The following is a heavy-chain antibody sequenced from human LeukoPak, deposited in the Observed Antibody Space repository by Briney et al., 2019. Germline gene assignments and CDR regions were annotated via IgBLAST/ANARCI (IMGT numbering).Heavy chain of an antibody. Sequence: ASVKVSCKASGYTFTSYGISWVRQAPGQGLEWMGWISAYSGNTNYAQKLQGRVTMTTDTSTSTAYMELRSLRSDDTAVYYCARAHDYGDPFDYWGQGTLVTVSS. V-gene: IGHV1-18*01. J-gene: IGHJ4*02. CDR3: ARAHDYGDPFDY. CDR2: ISAYSGNT. CDR1: GYTFTSYG. D-gene: IGHD4-17*01.